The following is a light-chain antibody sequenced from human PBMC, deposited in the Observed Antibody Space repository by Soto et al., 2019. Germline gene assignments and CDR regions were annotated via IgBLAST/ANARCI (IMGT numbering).Light chain of an antibody. CDR2: AAF. Sequence: DIQLIQSPSSLSASVRDRVTITCRASQSISSYLNWYQQKPGKAPKLLIYAAFSLQSGSPSRFSGSGSWTDFTLIISSLQPEYFATYYGQQSYSTPPWTFGNGTKVDIK. CDR1: QSISSY. V-gene: IGKV1-39*01. J-gene: IGKJ1*01. CDR3: QQSYSTPPWT.